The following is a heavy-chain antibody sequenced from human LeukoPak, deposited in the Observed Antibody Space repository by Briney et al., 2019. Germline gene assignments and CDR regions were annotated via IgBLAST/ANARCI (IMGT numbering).Heavy chain of an antibody. CDR3: ARDGYSYLRGVNWFDP. Sequence: SETLSLTCTVSGYSISSGYYWSWIRQPPGKGLEWIGYIYYSGSTNYNPSLKSRVTISVDTSKNQFSLKLSSVTAADTAVYYCARDGYSYLRGVNWFDPWGQGTLVTVSS. J-gene: IGHJ5*02. D-gene: IGHD5-18*01. CDR2: IYYSGST. CDR1: GYSISSGYY. V-gene: IGHV4-61*01.